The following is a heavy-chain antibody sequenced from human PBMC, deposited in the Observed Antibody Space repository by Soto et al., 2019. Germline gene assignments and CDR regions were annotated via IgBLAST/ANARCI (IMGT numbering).Heavy chain of an antibody. D-gene: IGHD3-22*01. CDR2: ICVAGDT. J-gene: IGHJ4*02. V-gene: IGHV3-13*01. CDR3: ARGAPGTYDSSSFDY. CDR1: GFSFSSYD. Sequence: PGGSLRLSCVASGFSFSSYDMHWVRQTTGKGLEWVSGICVAGDTFYRGSVKGRFTISRENGKNSLHLQMNSLRAGDTAVYYCARGAPGTYDSSSFDYWGQGTLVTVSS.